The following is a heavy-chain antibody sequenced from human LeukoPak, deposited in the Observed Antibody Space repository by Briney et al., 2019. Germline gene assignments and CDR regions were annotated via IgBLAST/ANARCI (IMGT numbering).Heavy chain of an antibody. J-gene: IGHJ4*02. CDR1: GFTVNSNY. CDR3: ARANYEILTGYLYFDY. V-gene: IGHV3-66*01. Sequence: WGSLRLSCAASGFTVNSNYMSWVRQAPGKGLEWVSIIYSGGSTHYGDSVKGRFTISRDNSKNTLYLQMNSLRAEDTAVYYCARANYEILTGYLYFDYWGQGTLVTVSS. CDR2: IYSGGST. D-gene: IGHD3-9*01.